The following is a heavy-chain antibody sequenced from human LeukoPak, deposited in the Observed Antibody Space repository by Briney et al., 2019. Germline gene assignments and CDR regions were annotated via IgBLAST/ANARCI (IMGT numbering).Heavy chain of an antibody. CDR1: GFTFSSYW. D-gene: IGHD4-17*01. V-gene: IGHV3-74*01. J-gene: IGHJ3*02. Sequence: GGSLILSCAASGFTFSSYWMHWVRQAPGKGLVWVSRINSDGTSPSYAGSVKGRFTISRDNDKNTLYLQMNSLRAEDTAVYYCAREQLLADYGDYDAFDIWGQGTMVTVSS. CDR3: AREQLLADYGDYDAFDI. CDR2: INSDGTSP.